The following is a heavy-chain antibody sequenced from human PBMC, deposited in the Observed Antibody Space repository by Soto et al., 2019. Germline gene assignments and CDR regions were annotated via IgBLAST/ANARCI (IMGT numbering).Heavy chain of an antibody. J-gene: IGHJ5*02. Sequence: SVKVSCKASGYTFTGYYMHWVRQAPGQGLEWMGGIIPIFGTANYAQKFQGRVTITADESTSTAYMELSSLRSEDTAVYYCARDRRIAARAYWFDPWGQGTLVTVSS. CDR3: ARDRRIAARAYWFDP. V-gene: IGHV1-69*13. CDR2: IIPIFGTA. D-gene: IGHD6-6*01. CDR1: GYTFTGYY.